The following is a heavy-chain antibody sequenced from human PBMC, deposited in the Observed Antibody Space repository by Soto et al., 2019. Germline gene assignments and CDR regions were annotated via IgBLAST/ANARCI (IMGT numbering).Heavy chain of an antibody. CDR2: IIPIFGTA. J-gene: IGHJ4*02. CDR1: GGTFSSYA. V-gene: IGHV1-69*06. D-gene: IGHD3-22*01. CDR3: ANYDSSGHNDY. Sequence: ASVKVSCKASGGTFSSYAISWVRQAPGQGLEWMGGIIPIFGTANYAQKFQGRVTITADKSTSTAYMELSSLRSEDTAVYYCANYDSSGHNDYWGQGTLVTVYS.